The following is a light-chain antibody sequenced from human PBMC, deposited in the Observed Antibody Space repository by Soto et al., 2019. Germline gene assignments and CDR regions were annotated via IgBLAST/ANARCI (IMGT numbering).Light chain of an antibody. CDR3: CSYARGSTTLVV. CDR2: EVS. J-gene: IGLJ3*02. CDR1: SSDVGAYNY. Sequence: QSVLTQPASVSGSPGQSITISCTGTSSDVGAYNYVSWYQQHPSKAPKLLIYEVSTRPSGVSTRFSGSKSGNTASLTISGLQAEDEADYYCCSYARGSTTLVVFGGGTQLTVL. V-gene: IGLV2-14*01.